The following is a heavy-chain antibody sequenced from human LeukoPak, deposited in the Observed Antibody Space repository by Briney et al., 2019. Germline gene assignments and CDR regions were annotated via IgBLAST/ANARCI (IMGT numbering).Heavy chain of an antibody. Sequence: GGSLRLSCAASGFTFSSYSMNWVRQAPGKGLEWVSSISSSSSYIYYADSVKGRFTISRDNAKNSLYLQMNSLRAEDTAVYYCAIEGYYYDSSGYYYPFDYWGQGTLVTVSS. V-gene: IGHV3-21*01. CDR3: AIEGYYYDSSGYYYPFDY. J-gene: IGHJ4*02. CDR1: GFTFSSYS. D-gene: IGHD3-22*01. CDR2: ISSSSSYI.